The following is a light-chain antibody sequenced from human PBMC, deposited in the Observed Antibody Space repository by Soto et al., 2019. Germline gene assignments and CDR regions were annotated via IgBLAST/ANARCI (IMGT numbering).Light chain of an antibody. CDR3: QSADSSGTWV. J-gene: IGLJ3*02. CDR2: KDS. V-gene: IGLV3-25*03. Sequence: SYELTQPPSVSVSPGQTARITCSGDALPKQYAYWYQQKPGQAPVLVIYKDSEMPSGIPARFSGSSSGTTVTLTISGVQTEDEADYYCQSADSSGTWVFGGGTKLTVL. CDR1: ALPKQY.